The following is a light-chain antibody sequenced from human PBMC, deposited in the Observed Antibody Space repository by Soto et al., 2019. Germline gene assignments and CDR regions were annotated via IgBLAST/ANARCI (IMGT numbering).Light chain of an antibody. J-gene: IGKJ5*01. CDR3: QQRNMWPIT. V-gene: IGKV3-11*01. Sequence: EIVLTQSPVTLSLSPGERATRSCMASQTFRNLLAWYQQKPGQPPRLLIYDGYYRATDTPPRFSGSGSGTDFTLTISSLEPEDSAVYYCQQRNMWPITFGQGTRLE. CDR2: DGY. CDR1: QTFRNL.